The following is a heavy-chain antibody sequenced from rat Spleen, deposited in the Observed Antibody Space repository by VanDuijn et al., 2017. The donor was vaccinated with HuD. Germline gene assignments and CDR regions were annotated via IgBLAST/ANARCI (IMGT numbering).Heavy chain of an antibody. CDR2: ISSGGST. CDR3: TRDTYSSYMGDY. Sequence: QVQLKESGPGLVQPSQTLSLTCTVSGFSLTSNGVSWVRQPPGKGLEWIAAISSGGSTYYNSALKSRLSISRDTSKSQVFLKMNSLQTEDTAIYFCTRDTYSSYMGDYWGQGVMVTVSS. V-gene: IGHV2S12*01. J-gene: IGHJ2*01. CDR1: GFSLTSNG. D-gene: IGHD1-2*01.